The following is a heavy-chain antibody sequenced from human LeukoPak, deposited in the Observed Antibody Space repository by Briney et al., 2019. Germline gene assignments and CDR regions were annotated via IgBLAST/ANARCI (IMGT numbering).Heavy chain of an antibody. D-gene: IGHD2-2*01. CDR1: GGSISSYY. CDR3: ARNIVVVPAATPIGFDI. CDR2: IYYSGST. Sequence: SETLSLTCTVSGGSISSYYWSWIRQPPGKGREGIGYIYYSGSTNYNPSLKSRVTISVDTSKNQFSLKLSSVTAADTAVYYCARNIVVVPAATPIGFDIWGQGTMVTVSS. V-gene: IGHV4-59*01. J-gene: IGHJ3*02.